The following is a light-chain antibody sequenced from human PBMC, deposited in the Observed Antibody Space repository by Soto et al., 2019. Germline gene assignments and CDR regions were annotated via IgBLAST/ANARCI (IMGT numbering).Light chain of an antibody. CDR3: QQYNSWPPT. V-gene: IGKV3-15*01. J-gene: IGKJ1*01. CDR1: QSVRSN. CDR2: AAS. Sequence: EVVMTQSPATLSVSPGERATLSCRASQSVRSNLAWYQQKPGQPPRLLIYAASTRVTTIPARFSGSEFGTEFTLTSSSLQSEDFADYYCQQYNSWPPTFGQGTKVEIK.